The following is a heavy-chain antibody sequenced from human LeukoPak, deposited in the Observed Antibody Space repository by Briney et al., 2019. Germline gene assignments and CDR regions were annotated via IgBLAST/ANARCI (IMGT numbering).Heavy chain of an antibody. CDR3: ARAQIHYCSGGSCYSGSPYYYYYMDV. CDR1: GGAFSGYY. J-gene: IGHJ6*03. CDR2: INHSGST. D-gene: IGHD2-15*01. V-gene: IGHV4-34*01. Sequence: SETLSLTCAVYGGAFSGYYWSWIRQPPGKGLEWIGEINHSGSTNYNPSLKSRVTISVDTSKNQFSLKLSSVTAADTAVYYCARAQIHYCSGGSCYSGSPYYYYYMDVWGKGTTVTVSS.